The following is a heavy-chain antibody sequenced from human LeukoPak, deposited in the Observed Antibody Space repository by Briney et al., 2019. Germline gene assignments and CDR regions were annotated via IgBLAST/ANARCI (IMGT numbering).Heavy chain of an antibody. J-gene: IGHJ4*02. CDR2: IYYSGST. D-gene: IGHD5-24*01. CDR1: GGSISSYY. CDR3: AREGKSGWLQFFDY. V-gene: IGHV4-59*01. Sequence: SETLSLTCTVSGGSISSYYWSWIRQPPGKGLEWIGYIYYSGSTNYNPSLKSRVTISVDTSKNQFSLKLSSVTAADTAVYYCAREGKSGWLQFFDYWGQGTLVTVSS.